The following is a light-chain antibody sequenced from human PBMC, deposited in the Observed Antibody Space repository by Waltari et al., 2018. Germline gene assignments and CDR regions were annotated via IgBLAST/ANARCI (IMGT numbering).Light chain of an antibody. Sequence: DIEMTQSPSTLSASVGDRITINCRASQSISSWLAWYQQKPGKAPKLLIYKASSLESGVPSRFSGSGSGTEFTLTISSLQPDDFETYYCQQYNSYPWTFGQGTKVEIK. CDR3: QQYNSYPWT. J-gene: IGKJ1*01. V-gene: IGKV1-5*03. CDR2: KAS. CDR1: QSISSW.